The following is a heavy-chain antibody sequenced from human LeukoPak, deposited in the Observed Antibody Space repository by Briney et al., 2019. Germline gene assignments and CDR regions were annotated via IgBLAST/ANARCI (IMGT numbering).Heavy chain of an antibody. Sequence: ASVKLSLKPAVYTVTRYYMHWVRRAPDHRLEWMGWIDASVRSTSYAHTFQRRVSITRDTSTSTVYMEMCSLRSELRAVYYCARDLECNSCSSAVNSGTDVWGQGTTVTVSS. CDR1: VYTVTRYY. CDR3: ARDLECNSCSSAVNSGTDV. V-gene: IGHV1-46*01. D-gene: IGHD6-6*01. CDR2: IDASVRST. J-gene: IGHJ6*02.